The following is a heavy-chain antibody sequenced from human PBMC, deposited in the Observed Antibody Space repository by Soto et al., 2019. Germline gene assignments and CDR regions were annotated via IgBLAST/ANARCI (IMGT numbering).Heavy chain of an antibody. CDR3: VRWNGFGDR. V-gene: IGHV3-23*01. CDR2: FSGGGGGT. CDR1: GFIISDYG. J-gene: IGHJ5*02. Sequence: EVQLLESGGGLVQPGGSLRLSCAVSGFIISDYGVTWVRQAPGKGLEWVSGFSGGGGGTFYADSVKGRFTISRDDPKNTAYRQMNSLGAEDTAVYYCVRWNGFGDRWGQGTLVTASS. D-gene: IGHD1-1*01.